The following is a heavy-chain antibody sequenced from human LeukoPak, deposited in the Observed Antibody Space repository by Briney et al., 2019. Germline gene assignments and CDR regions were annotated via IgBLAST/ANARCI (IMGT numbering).Heavy chain of an antibody. J-gene: IGHJ6*02. Sequence: SVKVSCKASGGTFSSYAISWVRQAPGQGLEWMGGIIPIFGTANYEQKFQGRVTVTADESTSTAYMELSSLRSEDTAVYYCARSSGGYSGYDYVPGYYYYGMDVWGQGTTVTVSS. D-gene: IGHD5-12*01. CDR3: ARSSGGYSGYDYVPGYYYYGMDV. CDR1: GGTFSSYA. CDR2: IIPIFGTA. V-gene: IGHV1-69*01.